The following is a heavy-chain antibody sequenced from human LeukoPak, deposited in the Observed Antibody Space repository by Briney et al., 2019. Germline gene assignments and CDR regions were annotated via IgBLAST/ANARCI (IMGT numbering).Heavy chain of an antibody. CDR1: GFTFDDYA. CDR3: AKDWGNLRLGKLSWDFDY. Sequence: GGSLRLSCAASGFTFDDYAMHWVRQAPGKGLEWVSGISWNSGSIDYADSVKGRFTISRDNAKNSLYLQMNSLRAEDTALYYCAKDWGNLRLGKLSWDFDYWGQGTLVTVSS. J-gene: IGHJ4*02. CDR2: ISWNSGSI. V-gene: IGHV3-9*01. D-gene: IGHD3-16*02.